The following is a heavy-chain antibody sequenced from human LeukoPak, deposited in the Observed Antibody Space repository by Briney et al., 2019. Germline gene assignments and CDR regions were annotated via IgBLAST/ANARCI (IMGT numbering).Heavy chain of an antibody. CDR1: GFTFSSYG. J-gene: IGHJ3*02. D-gene: IGHD4-17*01. Sequence: PGRSLRLSCAASGFTFSSYGMHWVRQAPGKGLEWVAVIWYDGSNKYYADSVKGRFTISRDNSKNTLYLQMNSLRAEDTAVYYCARDADGARDAFDIWGQGTMVTVSS. CDR3: ARDADGARDAFDI. CDR2: IWYDGSNK. V-gene: IGHV3-33*01.